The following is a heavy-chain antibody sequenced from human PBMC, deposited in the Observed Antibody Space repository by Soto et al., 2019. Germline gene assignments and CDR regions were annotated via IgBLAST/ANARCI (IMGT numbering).Heavy chain of an antibody. CDR3: ASHRGCSGGSCYLNYDNWFDP. CDR1: GFTFSSYE. Sequence: GGSLRLSCAASGFTFSSYEMNWVRQAPGKGLEWVSYISSSGSTIYYADSVKGRFTISRDNAKNSLYLQMNSLRAEDTAVYYCASHRGCSGGSCYLNYDNWFDPWGQGTLVTVSS. D-gene: IGHD2-15*01. V-gene: IGHV3-48*03. J-gene: IGHJ5*02. CDR2: ISSSGSTI.